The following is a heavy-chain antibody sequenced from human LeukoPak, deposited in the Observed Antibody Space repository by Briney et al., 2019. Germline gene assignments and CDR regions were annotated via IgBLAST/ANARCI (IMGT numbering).Heavy chain of an antibody. D-gene: IGHD2-15*01. CDR2: IKSKIDGGTI. CDR1: GFTFSDTW. V-gene: IGHV3-15*01. Sequence: GGSLRLSCVASGFTFSDTWMSWVRQAPGKGLEWVGRIKSKIDGGTIDYAAPVKGRFTISRDDSRNTLYLQMNSLKTEDTAVYYCTTRRQDGWWGQGTLVTVSS. J-gene: IGHJ4*02. CDR3: TTRRQDGW.